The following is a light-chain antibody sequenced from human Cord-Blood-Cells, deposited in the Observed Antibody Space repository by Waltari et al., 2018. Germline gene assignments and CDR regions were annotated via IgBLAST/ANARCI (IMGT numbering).Light chain of an antibody. Sequence: SYELTQPPSVSVSPGQTASINCSGDKLGDKYACWYQQKPGQSPVLVIYQDSKRPSGIPERFSGSNSGNTATLTISGTQAMDEADYYCQAWDGSTVFGGGTKLTVL. V-gene: IGLV3-1*01. CDR3: QAWDGSTV. CDR2: QDS. CDR1: KLGDKY. J-gene: IGLJ2*01.